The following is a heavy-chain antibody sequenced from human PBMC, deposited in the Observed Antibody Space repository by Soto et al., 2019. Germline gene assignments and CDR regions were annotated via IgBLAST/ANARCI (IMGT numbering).Heavy chain of an antibody. V-gene: IGHV1-18*01. CDR1: GYTFTSYG. CDR3: ARIDYYDSSGYLPGRFDP. CDR2: ISAYNGNT. D-gene: IGHD3-22*01. J-gene: IGHJ5*02. Sequence: ASVKVSCKASGYTFTSYGISWVRQAPGQGLEWMGWISAYNGNTNHAQKLQGRVTMTTDTSTSTAYMELRSLRSDDTAVYYCARIDYYDSSGYLPGRFDPWGQGTLVTVSS.